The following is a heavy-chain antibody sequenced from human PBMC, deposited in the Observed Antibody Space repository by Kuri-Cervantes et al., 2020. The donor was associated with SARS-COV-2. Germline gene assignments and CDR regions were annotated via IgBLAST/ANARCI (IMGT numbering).Heavy chain of an antibody. CDR3: AGSYFWSANGSCCYYYYYYMDV. CDR1: GFTFSSYW. J-gene: IGHJ6*03. D-gene: IGHD3-3*01. V-gene: IGHV3-7*01. CDR2: IKEDGSET. Sequence: GESLKISCAASGFTFSSYWMSWVRQAPGKGLEWVANIKEDGSETHYVDSVKGRFTISRDKAKNSLYLQMNSLRAEDTAVYYCAGSYFWSANGSCCYYYYYYMDVWGKGTTVTVSS.